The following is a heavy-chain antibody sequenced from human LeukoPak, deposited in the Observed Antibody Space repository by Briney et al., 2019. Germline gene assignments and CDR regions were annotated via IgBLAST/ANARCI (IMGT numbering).Heavy chain of an antibody. CDR3: AREGPGGAIDAFDI. CDR1: GFTVSSNY. Sequence: GGSLRLSCAASGFTVSSNYMSWVRQAPGKGLEWVSVIYSGGSTYYADSVKGRFTISRDNSKDTLYLQMNSLRAEDTAVYYCAREGPGGAIDAFDIWGQGTMVTVSS. J-gene: IGHJ3*02. V-gene: IGHV3-66*01. CDR2: IYSGGST. D-gene: IGHD3-16*01.